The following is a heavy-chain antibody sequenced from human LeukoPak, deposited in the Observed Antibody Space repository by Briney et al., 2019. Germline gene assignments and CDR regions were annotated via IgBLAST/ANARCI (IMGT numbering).Heavy chain of an antibody. CDR3: ASAATMVRGVRAFNI. D-gene: IGHD3-10*01. Sequence: SETLSLTCSVSGGSISNSSYYWGWIRQPPGKGLEWIGNIFHSGNTFKNPSLKSRVTISVDTSTNQLSLKLRSVTAAATAVYFCASAATMVRGVRAFNIGSQGRMVTVPS. CDR1: GGSISNSSYY. CDR2: IFHSGNT. J-gene: IGHJ3*02. V-gene: IGHV4-39*07.